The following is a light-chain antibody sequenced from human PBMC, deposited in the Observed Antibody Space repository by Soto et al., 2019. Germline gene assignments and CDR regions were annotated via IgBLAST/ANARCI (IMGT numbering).Light chain of an antibody. J-gene: IGLJ2*01. CDR2: DNN. CDR1: SSNIGNKY. V-gene: IGLV1-51*01. CDR3: GTWDSSLSEMV. Sequence: QSVLTQPPAVSAAPGQKVTISCSGTSSNIGNKYVSWYQQLPGTAPKLLIYDNNKRPSGIPDRFSGSKSVTSATLGITGLQTGDEADYYCGTWDSSLSEMVFGGGTKLTVL.